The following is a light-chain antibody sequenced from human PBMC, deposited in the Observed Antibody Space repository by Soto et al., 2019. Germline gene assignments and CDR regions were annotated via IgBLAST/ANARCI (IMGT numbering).Light chain of an antibody. V-gene: IGLV2-14*01. Sequence: QSVLAQPSSVSGSPGQSITISCTGTSTDVGGYNYVSWYQHXSGXXPKLLIYEVTNRPSGISDRFSGSKSVNTASLTISGLQAEDESDYYCGSYSSTDTPFVFGTGTKVAVL. CDR3: GSYSSTDTPFV. J-gene: IGLJ1*01. CDR2: EVT. CDR1: STDVGGYNY.